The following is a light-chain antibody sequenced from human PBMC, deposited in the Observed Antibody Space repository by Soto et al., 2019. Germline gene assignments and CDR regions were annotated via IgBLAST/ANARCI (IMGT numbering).Light chain of an antibody. CDR3: QQYGSSPPIT. V-gene: IGKV3D-20*01. Sequence: EIVLTQSPATLSLSPGERATLSCGASQSVSSSYLAWYQQKPGLAPRLLIYGASSRATGIPDRFSGSVSGTDFTLTISRPEPEDFAVYYCQQYGSSPPITFGQGTRLEIK. CDR2: GAS. CDR1: QSVSSSY. J-gene: IGKJ5*01.